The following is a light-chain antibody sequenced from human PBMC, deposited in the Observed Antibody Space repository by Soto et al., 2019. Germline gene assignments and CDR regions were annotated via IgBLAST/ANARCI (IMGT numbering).Light chain of an antibody. V-gene: IGKV3-20*01. J-gene: IGKJ2*01. Sequence: EIVLTQTPGTLSLSPGERATLSCRASQSVTSSHLAWYHQKPGQAPRLLIYGASTRDTGIPDRFSGSGADTDFSLTIRRLDPEDFAMYYCLLYFSPDRYTFGPGTKVQIK. CDR2: GAS. CDR1: QSVTSSH. CDR3: LLYFSPDRYT.